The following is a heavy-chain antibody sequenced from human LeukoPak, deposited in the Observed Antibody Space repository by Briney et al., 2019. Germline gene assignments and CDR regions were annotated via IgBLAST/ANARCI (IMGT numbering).Heavy chain of an antibody. D-gene: IGHD2-2*02. V-gene: IGHV6-1*01. J-gene: IGHJ5*02. Sequence: SQTLSLTCAISGDSVSSNSAAWNWIRQSPSRGLEWLGRTYYRSKWYNDYAVSVKSRITINPDTSKNQFSLQLNSVTPEDTAVYYCAGDPIVVVPAAIPVWFDPWGQGTLVTVSS. CDR1: GDSVSSNSAA. CDR3: AGDPIVVVPAAIPVWFDP. CDR2: TYYRSKWYN.